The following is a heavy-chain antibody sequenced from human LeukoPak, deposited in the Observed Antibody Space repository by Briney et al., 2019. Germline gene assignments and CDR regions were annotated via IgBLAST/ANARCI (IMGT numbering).Heavy chain of an antibody. D-gene: IGHD1-1*01. V-gene: IGHV3-33*01. CDR1: GFTFSSYG. CDR3: ARDQGTGNLYY. J-gene: IGHJ4*02. CDR2: IWYDGSNK. Sequence: PGRSLRLSCAASGFTFSSYGMHWVRQAPGKGLEWVAVIWYDGSNKYYADSVKGRFTISRDDSKSTLYLQMDSLRPEDTAVYYCARDQGTGNLYYWGQGTLVTVSS.